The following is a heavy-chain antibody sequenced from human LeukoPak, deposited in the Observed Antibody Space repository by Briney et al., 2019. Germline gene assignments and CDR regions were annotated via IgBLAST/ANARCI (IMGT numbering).Heavy chain of an antibody. CDR2: INGHGTAT. J-gene: IGHJ4*02. CDR3: ASVFDS. CDR1: GW. Sequence: GGSLRLSCAGSGWMHWVRQAPGKGLVWVSGINGHGTATYYADSVKGRFTISRDNAKNTVFLQMNSLSAEDTAVYYCASVFDSWGQGFLVTVSS. V-gene: IGHV3-74*01.